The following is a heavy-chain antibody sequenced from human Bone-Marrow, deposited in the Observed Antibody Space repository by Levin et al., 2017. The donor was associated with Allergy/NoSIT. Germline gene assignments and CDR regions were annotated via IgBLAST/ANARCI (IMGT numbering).Heavy chain of an antibody. J-gene: IGHJ4*02. Sequence: ESLKISCAGSGFNFSSHWMAWVRQAPGKGLEWVANIDQGGRGKYYADSVKGRFFISRDNAKNSFYLEMNSLTAEDTAMYYCARDATVWRHWGQGTLVIVSS. CDR1: GFNFSSHW. V-gene: IGHV3-7*04. CDR3: ARDATVWRH. CDR2: IDQGGRGK. D-gene: IGHD1-1*01.